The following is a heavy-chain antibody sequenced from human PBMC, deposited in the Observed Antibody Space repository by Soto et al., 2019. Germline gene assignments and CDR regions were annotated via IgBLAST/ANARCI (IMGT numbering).Heavy chain of an antibody. D-gene: IGHD1-26*01. V-gene: IGHV3-30*18. Sequence: QVQLVESGGGVVQPGRSLRLSCAASGFTFSHYAMHWVRQAPGKGLEWVALMSYDGSNEYYADSVKGRFTISRDNSKNTLYLQMNGLRDEDTAVYYCAKDGSHNFDYWGQGTLVTVSS. J-gene: IGHJ4*02. CDR1: GFTFSHYA. CDR3: AKDGSHNFDY. CDR2: MSYDGSNE.